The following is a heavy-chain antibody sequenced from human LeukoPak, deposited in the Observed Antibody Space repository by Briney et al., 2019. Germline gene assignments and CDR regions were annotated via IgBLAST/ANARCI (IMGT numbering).Heavy chain of an antibody. Sequence: GGSLRLSCAASGFTFTTFWMSWVRQAPGKGLEWVANIKQDGSERYYVDSVKGRFTITRDNAKNSLYLQMNSLRAEDTGVYYCAGSGWQVYLDYWGQGALVTVSS. CDR2: IKQDGSER. J-gene: IGHJ4*02. CDR1: GFTFTTFW. V-gene: IGHV3-7*01. D-gene: IGHD6-19*01. CDR3: AGSGWQVYLDY.